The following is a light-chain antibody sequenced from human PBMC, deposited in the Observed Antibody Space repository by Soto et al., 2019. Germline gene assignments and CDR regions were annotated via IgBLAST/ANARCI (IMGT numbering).Light chain of an antibody. CDR3: QQSYFTPPT. CDR2: AAS. CDR1: QSINTY. V-gene: IGKV1-39*01. Sequence: DIQMTQSPSSLSASVGDRLTISCRASQSINTYLNWYQQKPGTAPKLLIFAASTLQSGVPSRFSGSGSGTDFTLTISSLQPEDCASYYCQQSYFTPPTFGLGTTVDI. J-gene: IGKJ1*01.